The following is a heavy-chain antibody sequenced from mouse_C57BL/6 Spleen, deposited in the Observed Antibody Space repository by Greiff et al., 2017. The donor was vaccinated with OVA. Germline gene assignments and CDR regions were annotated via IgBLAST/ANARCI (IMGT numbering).Heavy chain of an antibody. CDR2: INYDGSST. D-gene: IGHD1-1*01. J-gene: IGHJ2*01. CDR3: AREDYYNYCDY. V-gene: IGHV5-16*01. Sequence: EVQLVESEGGLVQPGSSMKLSCTASGFTFSDYYMAWVRQVPEKGLEWVANINYDGSSTYYLDSLKSRFIISRDNAKNILYLQMSSLKSEDTATYYCAREDYYNYCDYWGQGTTLTVSS. CDR1: GFTFSDYY.